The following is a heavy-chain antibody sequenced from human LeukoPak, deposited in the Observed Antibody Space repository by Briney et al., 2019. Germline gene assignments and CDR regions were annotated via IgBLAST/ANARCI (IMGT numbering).Heavy chain of an antibody. CDR1: GYYISTGYY. Sequence: ETLSLTCTVSGYYISTGYYWGWVRQSPGKGLEWVSAISGSGDSTYYADSVKGRFTISRDNSKNTLYLQMNSLRAEDTAVYYCARVVPPTDYGSGSYFWDPYYFDYWGQGTLVTVSS. V-gene: IGHV3-23*01. CDR3: ARVVPPTDYGSGSYFWDPYYFDY. D-gene: IGHD3-10*01. CDR2: ISGSGDST. J-gene: IGHJ4*02.